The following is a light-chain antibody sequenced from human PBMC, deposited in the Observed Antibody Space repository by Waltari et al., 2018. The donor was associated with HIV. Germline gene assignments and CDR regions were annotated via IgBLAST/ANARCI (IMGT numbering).Light chain of an antibody. V-gene: IGLV1-44*01. CDR2: SNN. CDR1: SSNIGNNT. Sequence: QSVLTQPPSASGTPGQRVTISCSGSSSNIGNNTVNWYRQLPGTAPQLLIYSNNRRASAGVARVSCSKSGTSASLAISWRQSGDEADYYCAAWDDSLSGYAFGTGTEVTVL. J-gene: IGLJ1*01. CDR3: AAWDDSLSGYA.